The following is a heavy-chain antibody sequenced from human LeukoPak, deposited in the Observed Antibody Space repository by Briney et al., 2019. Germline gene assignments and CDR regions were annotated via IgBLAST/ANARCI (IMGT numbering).Heavy chain of an antibody. CDR3: ARDAPLSGCLDY. V-gene: IGHV4-4*07. CDR2: IYTSGST. J-gene: IGHJ4*02. CDR1: GGSISSYY. D-gene: IGHD1-26*01. Sequence: SETLSLTCTVSGGSISSYYWSWIRQPAGKGLEWIGRIYTSGSTNYNPSLKSRVTISVDTSKNQFSLKLSSVTAADTAVYYCARDAPLSGCLDYWGQGTLVTVSS.